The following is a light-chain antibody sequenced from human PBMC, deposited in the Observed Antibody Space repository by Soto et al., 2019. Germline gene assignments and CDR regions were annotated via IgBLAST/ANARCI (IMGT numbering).Light chain of an antibody. CDR1: SSDVGAYNY. V-gene: IGLV2-14*03. CDR3: SSYTRAATYV. CDR2: DVS. J-gene: IGLJ1*01. Sequence: QSALTQPASMSGSPGQSITISCTGSSSDVGAYNYDSWYQQYRPGEAPKLIIYDVSHRPAGVSTRFSGSKSGNTASLTISGIQTEDEADYYCSSYTRAATYVFGTGTKLTVL.